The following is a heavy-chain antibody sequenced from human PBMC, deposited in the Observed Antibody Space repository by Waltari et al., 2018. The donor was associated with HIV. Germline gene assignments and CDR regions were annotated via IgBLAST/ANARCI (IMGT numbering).Heavy chain of an antibody. CDR1: GFTFSSYA. D-gene: IGHD2-2*01. Sequence: EVQLVESGGGLVQPGGSLRLSCAASGFTFSSYAMTWVRQAPWKGVDWVSTISAVGNSYYADSVKGRFTISRDHSKNTLYLQVNSLRVEDTALYYCAKSSPSGASFYLDYWGQGTLVTVSS. CDR2: ISAVGNS. CDR3: AKSSPSGASFYLDY. V-gene: IGHV3-23*04. J-gene: IGHJ4*02.